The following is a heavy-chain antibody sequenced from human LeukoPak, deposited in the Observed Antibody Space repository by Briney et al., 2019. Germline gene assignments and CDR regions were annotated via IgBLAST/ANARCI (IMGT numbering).Heavy chain of an antibody. CDR3: TRVGYCSSTTCYTGDGFDY. CDR1: GFTFSSYW. Sequence: GSLRLSCAASGFTFSSYWMSWVRQAPGKGLEWAANIRQDGSEKYYVDSVKGRFTISRDNAKNSLYLQMNSLRAEDTAVYYCTRVGYCSSTTCYTGDGFDYWGKGTLVTVSS. V-gene: IGHV3-7*01. CDR2: IRQDGSEK. J-gene: IGHJ4*02. D-gene: IGHD2-2*02.